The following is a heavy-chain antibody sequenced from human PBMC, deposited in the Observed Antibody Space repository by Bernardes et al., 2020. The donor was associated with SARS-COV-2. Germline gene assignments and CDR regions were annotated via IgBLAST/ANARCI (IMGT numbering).Heavy chain of an antibody. V-gene: IGHV3-33*01. CDR3: ARDLAYYGMDV. CDR1: GFTFSSYG. J-gene: IGHJ6*02. Sequence: GGSLRLSCAASGFTFSSYGMHWVRQAPGKGLEWVAVIWYDGSNKYYADSVKGRFTISRDNSKNTLYLQMNSLRAEDTAVYYCARDLAYYGMDVWGQGTTVTVSS. CDR2: IWYDGSNK. D-gene: IGHD3-3*02.